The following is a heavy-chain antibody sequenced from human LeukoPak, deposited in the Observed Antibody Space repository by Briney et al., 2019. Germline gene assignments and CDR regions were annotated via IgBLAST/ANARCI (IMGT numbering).Heavy chain of an antibody. CDR2: FKTKYNQV. V-gene: IGHV3-23*05. CDR3: ARSVPDYTRFDY. D-gene: IGHD4-11*01. J-gene: IGHJ4*02. CDR1: GFTFSDYA. Sequence: GGSLRLSCVASGFTFSDYAMNWVRQAPGKGLEWVSTFKTKYNQVYYAESVRGRFTISTDNSKNTVYLQMNSLRAEDTALYYCARSVPDYTRFDYWGQGALVTVSS.